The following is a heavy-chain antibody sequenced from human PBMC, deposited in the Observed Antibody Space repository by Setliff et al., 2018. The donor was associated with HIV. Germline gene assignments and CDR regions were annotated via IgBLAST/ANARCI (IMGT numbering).Heavy chain of an antibody. CDR2: ISWGGSST. J-gene: IGHJ3*02. V-gene: IGHV3-43*01. CDR1: GFTFDNYT. Sequence: LRLSCGASGFTFDNYTMHWVRQVPGKGLEWLSLISWGGSSTYYADSVKGRFTISRDNSKESLYLQMNSLTTEDTALYYCAKLLGNGGNSDPFDIWGQGTTVTVSS. CDR3: AKLLGNGGNSDPFDI. D-gene: IGHD2-21*01.